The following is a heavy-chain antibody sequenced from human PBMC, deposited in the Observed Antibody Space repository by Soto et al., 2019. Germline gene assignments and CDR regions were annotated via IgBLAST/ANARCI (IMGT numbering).Heavy chain of an antibody. CDR2: TYHRGST. CDR3: ARIGGYHGPLDY. J-gene: IGHJ4*02. D-gene: IGHD6-25*01. Sequence: PSETLSLTCSVSCVSISSYFWSWIRQAPGRGLEWIGYTYHRGSTNYSPSLTSRVAISLDTSENQFSLKVNSVTAADTAVYYCARIGGYHGPLDYWGQGTPVTVSS. V-gene: IGHV4-59*01. CDR1: CVSISSYF.